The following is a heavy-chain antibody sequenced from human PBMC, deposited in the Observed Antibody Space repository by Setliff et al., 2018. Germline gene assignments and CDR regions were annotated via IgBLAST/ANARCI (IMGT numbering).Heavy chain of an antibody. D-gene: IGHD1-1*01. J-gene: IGHJ4*02. Sequence: SETLSLTCTVSDDSISSRHYYWSWIRQPAGKGLEWLGQIYTSWSTNYNPSLKGRATLSIDASKNQFSLRLTSVTAADTAVYYCARAGTYRYFDYWGQGALVTVSS. V-gene: IGHV4-61*09. CDR2: IYTSWST. CDR1: DDSISSRHYY. CDR3: ARAGTYRYFDY.